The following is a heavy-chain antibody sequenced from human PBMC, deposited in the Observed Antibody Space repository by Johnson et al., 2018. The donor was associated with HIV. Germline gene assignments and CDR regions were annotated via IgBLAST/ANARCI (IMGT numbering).Heavy chain of an antibody. D-gene: IGHD3-22*01. CDR2: ISYDGSNK. CDR1: GFTFSSYA. J-gene: IGHJ3*02. CDR3: ARRLYDSSSYYYLLGAFDI. V-gene: IGHV3-30-3*01. Sequence: QVQLVESGGGVVQPGRSLRLSCAASGFTFSSYAMHWVRQAPGKGLEWVAVISYDGSNKYYADSVKGRFTISRDNSKNTVYLQMNSLRAEDTAVYYCARRLYDSSSYYYLLGAFDIWGQGTMVTVSS.